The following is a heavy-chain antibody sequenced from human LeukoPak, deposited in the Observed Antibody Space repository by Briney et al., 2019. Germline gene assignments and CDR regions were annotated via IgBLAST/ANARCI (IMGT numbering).Heavy chain of an antibody. D-gene: IGHD2-2*01. Sequence: PGRSLRLSCAASGFTFSSYGMHWVRQAPGKGLEWVAVISYDGSNKYYADSVKGRFTISRDNSKNTLYLQMNSLRAEDTAVYYCAKDLYCSSTSCYYEWYHYYGIDVWGKGTTVTVSS. CDR1: GFTFSSYG. V-gene: IGHV3-30*18. CDR2: ISYDGSNK. J-gene: IGHJ6*04. CDR3: AKDLYCSSTSCYYEWYHYYGIDV.